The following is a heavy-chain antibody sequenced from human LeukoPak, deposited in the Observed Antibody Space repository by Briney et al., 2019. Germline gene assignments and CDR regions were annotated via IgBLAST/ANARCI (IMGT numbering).Heavy chain of an antibody. Sequence: PSDTLSLTCTVSGPSISSSNYYWGWVRQPPGKGLEWIGNIYDSGTTYYHPSLKRRVTISADTSKNQFSLKLSSVPAADTAVYYCARASSNYYYYYMDVWGKGTTVTVSS. J-gene: IGHJ6*03. CDR3: ARASSNYYYYYMDV. V-gene: IGHV4-39*01. CDR2: IYDSGTT. D-gene: IGHD2/OR15-2a*01. CDR1: GPSISSSNYY.